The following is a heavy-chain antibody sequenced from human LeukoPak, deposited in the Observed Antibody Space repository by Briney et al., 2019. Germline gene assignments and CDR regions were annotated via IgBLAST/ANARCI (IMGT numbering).Heavy chain of an antibody. V-gene: IGHV3-23*01. D-gene: IGHD3-10*01. CDR3: AKEEGLGSGSYFDYFDY. Sequence: GGSLRLSCAASGFTFSSYAMSWVRQAPGKGLEWVSAISGSGGSTYYADSVKGRFTISRVNSKNTLYLQMNSLRAEDTAVYYCAKEEGLGSGSYFDYFDYWGQGTLVTVSS. CDR1: GFTFSSYA. J-gene: IGHJ4*02. CDR2: ISGSGGST.